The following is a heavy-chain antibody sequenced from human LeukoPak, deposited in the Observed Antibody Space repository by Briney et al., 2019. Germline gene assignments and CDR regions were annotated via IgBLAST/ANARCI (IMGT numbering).Heavy chain of an antibody. CDR2: IKSDGST. J-gene: IGHJ5*01. Sequence: GGSLRLSCVASGFTFSGFGMHWVRHTPGKGLMWVARIKSDGSTIYADSVQGRFTISRDNAKNMVYLQMNSLRADDTAIYYCTRAITYFYGSVTYDWFDSWGQGTRVTVSS. CDR3: TRAITYFYGSVTYDWFDS. CDR1: GFTFSGFG. D-gene: IGHD3-10*01. V-gene: IGHV3-74*01.